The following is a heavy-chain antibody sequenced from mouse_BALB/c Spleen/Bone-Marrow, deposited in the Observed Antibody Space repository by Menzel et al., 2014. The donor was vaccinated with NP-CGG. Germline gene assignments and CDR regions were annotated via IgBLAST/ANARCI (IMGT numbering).Heavy chain of an antibody. J-gene: IGHJ2*01. CDR3: ATYDGYYFDY. Sequence: EVQLQESGPSLVKPSQTLSLPCSVTGDPTTSGYWNWIRKFPGNKLEYMGYISYSGSTYYSPSLKSRISITRDTSKNXYYLQLNSVTTEDTATYYCATYDGYYFDYWGQGTTLTVSS. CDR2: ISYSGST. D-gene: IGHD2-3*01. CDR1: GDPTTSGY. V-gene: IGHV3-8*02.